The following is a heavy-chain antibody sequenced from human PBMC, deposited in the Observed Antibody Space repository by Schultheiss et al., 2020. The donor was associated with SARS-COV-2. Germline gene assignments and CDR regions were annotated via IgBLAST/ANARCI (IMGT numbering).Heavy chain of an antibody. D-gene: IGHD2-2*01. V-gene: IGHV3-21*01. CDR1: GFTFSSYE. CDR2: ISWNSGFI. CDR3: ASCGASCHYYGMDV. J-gene: IGHJ6*02. Sequence: AGSLRLSCAASGFTFSSYEMNWVRQAPGKGLEWVSGISWNSGFIGYADSVKGRFTISRDNSKNTLYLQMNSLRAEDTAVYYCASCGASCHYYGMDVWGQGTTVTVSS.